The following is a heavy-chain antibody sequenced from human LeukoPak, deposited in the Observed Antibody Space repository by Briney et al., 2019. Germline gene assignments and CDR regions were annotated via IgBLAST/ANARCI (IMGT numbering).Heavy chain of an antibody. CDR2: ISGSGGST. V-gene: IGHV3-23*01. J-gene: IGHJ5*02. Sequence: GGSLRLSCAASGFTFSSYAMSWVRQAPGKGLEWVSAISGSGGSTYYADSVKGRFTISRDNSQNTLYLQMNSLRAEDTAVYYCAKGDIVVVPAANWFDPWGQGTLVTVSS. CDR1: GFTFSSYA. CDR3: AKGDIVVVPAANWFDP. D-gene: IGHD2-2*01.